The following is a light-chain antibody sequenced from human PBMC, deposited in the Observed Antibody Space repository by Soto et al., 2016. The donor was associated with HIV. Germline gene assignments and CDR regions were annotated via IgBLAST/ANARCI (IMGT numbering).Light chain of an antibody. Sequence: DIVMTQSPLFLPVTLGEPASISCRSSQSLLHINAHNYLDWYLQKPGQSPQLPIYLGSSRAAGVPDRFSGSGSGTDFTLKISRVEAEDVGVYYCMQALQTPPAYTFGQGTKLEIK. CDR2: LGS. J-gene: IGKJ2*01. CDR1: QSLLHINAHNY. CDR3: MQALQTPPAYT. V-gene: IGKV2-28*01.